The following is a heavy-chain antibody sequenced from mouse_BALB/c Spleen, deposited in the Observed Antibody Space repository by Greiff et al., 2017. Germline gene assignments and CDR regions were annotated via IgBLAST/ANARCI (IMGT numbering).Heavy chain of an antibody. CDR2: INPGSGGT. V-gene: IGHV1-54*01. CDR1: GYAFTNYL. CDR3: ARRGYRYDWFAY. J-gene: IGHJ3*01. Sequence: QVQLKESGAELVRPGTSVKVSCKASGYAFTNYLIEWVKQRPGQGLEWIGVINPGSGGTNYNEKFKGKATLTADKSSSTAYMQLSSLTSDDSAVYFCARRGYRYDWFAYWGQGTLVTVSA. D-gene: IGHD2-14*01.